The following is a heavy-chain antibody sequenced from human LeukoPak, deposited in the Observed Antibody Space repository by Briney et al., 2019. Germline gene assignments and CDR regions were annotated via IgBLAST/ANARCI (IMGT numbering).Heavy chain of an antibody. J-gene: IGHJ4*02. Sequence: SETLSLTCTVSGASMSSYYWTWIRQPAGKGLEWIGRMYNSDSPNYNPSLKSRVTMSVHTSKNQVSLRLTSVTAADTAVYYCARESAVAGITALDYWGQGTLATVSS. CDR2: MYNSDSP. D-gene: IGHD6-19*01. CDR3: ARESAVAGITALDY. V-gene: IGHV4-4*07. CDR1: GASMSSYY.